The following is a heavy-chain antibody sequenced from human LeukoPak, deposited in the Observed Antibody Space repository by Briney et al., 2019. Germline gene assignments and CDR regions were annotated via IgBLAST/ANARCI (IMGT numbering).Heavy chain of an antibody. J-gene: IGHJ2*01. CDR2: IIPILGIA. D-gene: IGHD4-23*01. CDR3: ARTPPPTTVVTPDWYFDL. V-gene: IGHV1-69*04. CDR1: GGTFSSYA. Sequence: SVKVSCKASGGTFSSYAISWVRQAHRQGLEWMGRIIPILGIANYAQKFQGRVTITADKSTSTAYMELSSLRSEDTAVYYCARTPPPTTVVTPDWYFDLWGRGTLVTVSS.